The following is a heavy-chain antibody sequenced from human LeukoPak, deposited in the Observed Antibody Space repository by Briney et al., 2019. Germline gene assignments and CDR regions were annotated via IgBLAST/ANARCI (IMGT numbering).Heavy chain of an antibody. Sequence: GASVKVSCKASGYTFTGYYMRWVRQAPGQGLEWMGWINPNSGGTNYAQKFQGRVTMTRDTSISTAYMELSRLRSDDTAVYYCARSVDTAMVTWPYYYYYMDVWGKGTTVTVSS. CDR2: INPNSGGT. CDR1: GYTFTGYY. D-gene: IGHD5-18*01. V-gene: IGHV1-2*02. CDR3: ARSVDTAMVTWPYYYYYMDV. J-gene: IGHJ6*03.